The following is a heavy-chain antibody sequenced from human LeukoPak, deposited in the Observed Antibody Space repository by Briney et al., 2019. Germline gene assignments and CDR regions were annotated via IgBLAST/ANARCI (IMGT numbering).Heavy chain of an antibody. V-gene: IGHV3-23*01. CDR1: GFTFSSYS. D-gene: IGHD4-11*01. CDR2: ISRGGETA. J-gene: IGHJ6*02. Sequence: GGSLRLSCAASGFTFSSYSMNWVRQAPGKGLEWVSGISRGGETAYYADSVKGRFTISRDNSKSTLYLQMSSLRAEDTALYYCARDLQYYYGMDVWGQGTTVTVSS. CDR3: ARDLQYYYGMDV.